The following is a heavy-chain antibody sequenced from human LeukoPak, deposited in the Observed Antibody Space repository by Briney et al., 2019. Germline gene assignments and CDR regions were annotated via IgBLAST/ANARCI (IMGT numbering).Heavy chain of an antibody. Sequence: PGGSLRLSCAAYGFTFSRYAMTWVRQAPGKGLEWVSVISGSGDKTYYADSVKGRFTISRDNSRNTLYLQMNTLRAEDTAVYYCARDRGDYGDYGRYFDYWGQGTLVTVSS. CDR1: GFTFSRYA. D-gene: IGHD4-17*01. CDR2: ISGSGDKT. CDR3: ARDRGDYGDYGRYFDY. J-gene: IGHJ4*02. V-gene: IGHV3-23*01.